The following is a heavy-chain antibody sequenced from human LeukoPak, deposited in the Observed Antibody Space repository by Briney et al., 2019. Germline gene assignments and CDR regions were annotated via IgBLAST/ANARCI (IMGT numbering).Heavy chain of an antibody. D-gene: IGHD1-26*01. Sequence: SETLSLTCTVSGVSISSSSYYWGWIRQPPGKGLEWIGSIYYSGSTHYNPSLKSRVTISVDTSKNQFSLKLSSVTAADTAVYYCARHGWWELLLEDWFDPWGQGTLVTVSS. CDR2: IYYSGST. CDR3: ARHGWWELLLEDWFDP. V-gene: IGHV4-39*01. J-gene: IGHJ5*02. CDR1: GVSISSSSYY.